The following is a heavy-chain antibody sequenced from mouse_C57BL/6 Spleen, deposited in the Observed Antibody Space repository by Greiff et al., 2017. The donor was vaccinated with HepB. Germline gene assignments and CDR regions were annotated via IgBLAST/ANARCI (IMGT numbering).Heavy chain of an antibody. CDR2: INPSSGYT. J-gene: IGHJ2*01. CDR1: GYTFTSYW. D-gene: IGHD2-10*01. Sequence: QVQLQQSGAELAKPGASVKLSCKASGYTFTSYWMHWVKQRPGQGLEWIGIINPSSGYTKYNQKFKGKATLTADKSSSTAYMQLSSLTSEDSAVYYCARGAYYGNFDYWGQGTTLTVSS. CDR3: ARGAYYGNFDY. V-gene: IGHV1-7*01.